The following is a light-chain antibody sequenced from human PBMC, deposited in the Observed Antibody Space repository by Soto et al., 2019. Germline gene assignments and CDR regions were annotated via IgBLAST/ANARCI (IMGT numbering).Light chain of an antibody. J-gene: IGLJ1*01. CDR1: SSDVGGYNY. CDR3: SSYTSSITPNV. CDR2: EVS. V-gene: IGLV2-14*01. Sequence: QSALTQPASVSGSPGQSITISCTVTSSDVGGYNYVSWYQQHPGKAPKLMIYEVSNRPSGVSNRFSGSKSGNTASLTISGLQAEDEADYYCSSYTSSITPNVFGTGTKLTVL.